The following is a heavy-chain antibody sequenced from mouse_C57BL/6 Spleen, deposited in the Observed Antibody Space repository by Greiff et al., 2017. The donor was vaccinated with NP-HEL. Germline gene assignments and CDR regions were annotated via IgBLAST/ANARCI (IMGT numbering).Heavy chain of an antibody. D-gene: IGHD2-5*01. CDR2: IDPSDSYT. CDR3: ARHYSNYLDY. V-gene: IGHV1-59*01. Sequence: QVQLQQPGAELVRPGPSVKLSCKASGYTFTSYWMHWVKQRPGQGLEWIGVIDPSDSYTNYNQKFKGKATLTVDTSSSTAYMQLSSLTSEDSAVYYCARHYSNYLDYWGQGTTLTVSS. CDR1: GYTFTSYW. J-gene: IGHJ2*01.